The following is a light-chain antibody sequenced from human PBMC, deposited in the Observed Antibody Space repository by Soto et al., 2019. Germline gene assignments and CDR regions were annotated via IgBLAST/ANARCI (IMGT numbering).Light chain of an antibody. CDR1: SGDVGGYDY. CDR2: DVS. V-gene: IGLV2-14*01. J-gene: IGLJ1*01. CDR3: SSYTTSSTRI. Sequence: SALTQPASVSGSPGQSITISCTGTSGDVGGYDYVSWYQQHPGKAPKLMIYDVSDRPSGVSNRFSGSKSGNTASLTISGLQAEDEADYYCSSYTTSSTRIFGTGTKLTVL.